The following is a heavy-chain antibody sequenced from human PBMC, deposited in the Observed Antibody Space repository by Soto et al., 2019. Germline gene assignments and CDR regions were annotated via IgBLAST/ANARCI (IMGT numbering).Heavy chain of an antibody. D-gene: IGHD6-6*01. CDR2: ISSSSSYI. J-gene: IGHJ4*02. CDR1: GFTFSSYS. CDR3: ASLYSSSSSLDY. V-gene: IGHV3-21*01. Sequence: GGSLRLSCAAFGFTFSSYSMNWVRQAPGKGLEWVSSISSSSSYIYYADSVEGRFTISRDNAKNSLYLQMNSLRAEDTAVYYCASLYSSSSSLDYWGQGTLVTVSS.